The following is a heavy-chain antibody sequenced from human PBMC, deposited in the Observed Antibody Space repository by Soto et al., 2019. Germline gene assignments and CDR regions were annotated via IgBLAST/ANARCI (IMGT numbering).Heavy chain of an antibody. Sequence: PSETLSLTCVVSGGSLSDYYWSWIRQPPGKGLEWIGEINHIGSTNYNPSLKSRVTISVDTSKNQFSLTLSSVTAADTAVYYCARGALLVATGGLRYNWFDPWGQGTLVTVSS. D-gene: IGHD5-12*01. CDR1: GGSLSDYY. V-gene: IGHV4-34*01. J-gene: IGHJ5*02. CDR2: INHIGST. CDR3: ARGALLVATGGLRYNWFDP.